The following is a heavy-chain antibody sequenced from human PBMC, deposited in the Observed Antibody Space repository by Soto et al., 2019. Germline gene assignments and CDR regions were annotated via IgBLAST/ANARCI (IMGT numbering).Heavy chain of an antibody. J-gene: IGHJ6*02. Sequence: QVQLVESGGGVVQPGRSLRLSCAASGFTFSSYAMHWVRQAPGKGLEWVAVISYDGSNKYYADSVKGRFTISRENSKNTLYLQMNSLRAEDTAVYYCARVRLTVRRGMDVWGQGTTVTVSS. D-gene: IGHD2-8*01. CDR2: ISYDGSNK. CDR3: ARVRLTVRRGMDV. V-gene: IGHV3-30-3*01. CDR1: GFTFSSYA.